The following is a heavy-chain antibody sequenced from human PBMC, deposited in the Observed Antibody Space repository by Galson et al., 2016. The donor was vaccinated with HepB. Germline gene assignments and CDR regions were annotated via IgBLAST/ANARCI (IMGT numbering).Heavy chain of an antibody. Sequence: QSGAEVKKPGESLRISCKVSGYSFTTYWISWVRQVPGKGLEWMARIDPSDSYTNYSPSFQGHVTISVDKITSTAYLQWRNLRASDSGIYYCARGGYSSDGYYWFDHWGQGTRVTVSS. J-gene: IGHJ5*02. D-gene: IGHD5-12*01. V-gene: IGHV5-10-1*01. CDR2: IDPSDSYT. CDR3: ARGGYSSDGYYWFDH. CDR1: GYSFTTYW.